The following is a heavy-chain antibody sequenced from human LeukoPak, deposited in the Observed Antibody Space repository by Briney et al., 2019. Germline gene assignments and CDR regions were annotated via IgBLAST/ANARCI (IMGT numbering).Heavy chain of an antibody. Sequence: SETLSLTCTVSGGSISSGDYYWSWIRQPPGKGLEWIGYMYCSGSTYYNPSLKSRVPISVDTSKNQFSLKLSSVTAADTAVYYCARPYYYDSRIDPWGQGTLVTVSS. CDR3: ARPYYYDSRIDP. J-gene: IGHJ5*02. CDR2: MYCSGST. D-gene: IGHD3-22*01. V-gene: IGHV4-30-4*01. CDR1: GGSISSGDYY.